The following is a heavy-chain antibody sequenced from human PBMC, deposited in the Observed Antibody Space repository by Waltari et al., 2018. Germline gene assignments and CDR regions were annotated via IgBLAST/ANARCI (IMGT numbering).Heavy chain of an antibody. D-gene: IGHD6-6*01. J-gene: IGHJ6*03. CDR2: ISYDGSNK. CDR3: AKAAKYSSSSPPNYYYYYMDV. CDR1: GFTFSSYG. V-gene: IGHV3-30*18. Sequence: QVQLVESGGGVVQPGRPLRLSCAASGFTFSSYGMHWVRQAQGKGLECVAVISYDGSNKYYADSVKGRFTISRDNSKNTLYLQMNILRAEDTAVYYCAKAAKYSSSSPPNYYYYYMDVWGKGTTVTVSS.